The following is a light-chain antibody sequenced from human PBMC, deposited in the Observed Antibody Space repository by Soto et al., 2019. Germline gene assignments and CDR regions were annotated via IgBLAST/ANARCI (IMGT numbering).Light chain of an antibody. CDR2: DVT. V-gene: IGLV2-11*01. CDR1: SSDVGGYHY. J-gene: IGLJ3*02. CDR3: CSYAGTYTLL. Sequence: QSVLTQPRSVSGSPGQSVTISCTGTSSDVGGYHYVSWCQQHPGKAPKVIIYDVTKRPSGVPDRFSGSKSGNTASLTISGLQAEDEADYYCCSYAGTYTLLFGGGTKLTVL.